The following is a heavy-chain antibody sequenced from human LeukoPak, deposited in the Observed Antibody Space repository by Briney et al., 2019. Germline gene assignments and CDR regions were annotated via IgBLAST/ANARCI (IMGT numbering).Heavy chain of an antibody. Sequence: PGRSLRLSCAASGFTFSSYVMHWVRQAPGKGLEWVAIISYDGSNEYYADSVKGRFTISRDNSKNTLYLQMNSLRAADTAVYYCARAGGYCSGGSCYLLQGYFDYWGQGTLVTVSS. D-gene: IGHD2-15*01. V-gene: IGHV3-30*04. CDR3: ARAGGYCSGGSCYLLQGYFDY. CDR2: ISYDGSNE. CDR1: GFTFSSYV. J-gene: IGHJ4*02.